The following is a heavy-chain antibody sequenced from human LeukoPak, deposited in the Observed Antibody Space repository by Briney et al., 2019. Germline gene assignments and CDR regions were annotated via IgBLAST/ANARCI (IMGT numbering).Heavy chain of an antibody. J-gene: IGHJ4*02. D-gene: IGHD2-15*01. CDR1: GYTFTSYG. V-gene: IGHV1-18*01. CDR3: AAALGYCSGGSCYDFDY. CDR2: ISAYNGNT. Sequence: GASVKVSCKASGYTFTSYGISWVRQAPGQGLEWMVWISAYNGNTNYAQKLQGRVTMTTDTSTSTAYMELRSLRSDDTAVYYCAAALGYCSGGSCYDFDYWGQGTLVTVSS.